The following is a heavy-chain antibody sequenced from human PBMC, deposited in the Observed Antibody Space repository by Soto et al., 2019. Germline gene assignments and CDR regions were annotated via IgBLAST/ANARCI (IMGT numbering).Heavy chain of an antibody. V-gene: IGHV1-69*13. J-gene: IGHJ6*02. CDR3: ARLIYYDSSGYYYYYYGMDV. Sequence: SVKVSCKASGYTFTDDYIQWVRQAPGQGLEWMGWIIPIFGTANYAQKFQGRVTITADESTSTAYMELSSLRSEDTAVYYCARLIYYDSSGYYYYYYGMDVWGQGTTVTVSS. CDR1: GYTFTDDY. D-gene: IGHD3-22*01. CDR2: IIPIFGTA.